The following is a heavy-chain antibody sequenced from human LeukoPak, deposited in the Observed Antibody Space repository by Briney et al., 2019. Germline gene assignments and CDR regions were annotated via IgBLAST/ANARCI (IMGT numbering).Heavy chain of an antibody. CDR1: GYSISSGYC. Sequence: SETLSLTCAVSGYSISSGYCWGWIRQPPGKGLEWFGSTYHSGATYYNPSLKSRVTISVDTSKNQFSLKLSSVTAADTAVYYCARAYYYDSSGYFDYWGQGALVTVSS. J-gene: IGHJ4*02. V-gene: IGHV4-38-2*01. CDR3: ARAYYYDSSGYFDY. D-gene: IGHD3-22*01. CDR2: TYHSGAT.